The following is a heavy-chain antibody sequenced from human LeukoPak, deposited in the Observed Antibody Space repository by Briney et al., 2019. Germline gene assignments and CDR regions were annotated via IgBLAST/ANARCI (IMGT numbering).Heavy chain of an antibody. D-gene: IGHD2-2*01. CDR2: INIDGSST. CDR3: AKDMGVGYCSSTSCYGAFDI. J-gene: IGHJ3*02. CDR1: GFTFSSYW. V-gene: IGHV3-74*01. Sequence: GGSLRLSCAASGFTFSSYWMHWVRQAPGKGLVWVSRINIDGSSTSYADSVKGRFTISRDNAKNSLYLQMNSLRAEDTALYYCAKDMGVGYCSSTSCYGAFDIWGQGTMVTVSS.